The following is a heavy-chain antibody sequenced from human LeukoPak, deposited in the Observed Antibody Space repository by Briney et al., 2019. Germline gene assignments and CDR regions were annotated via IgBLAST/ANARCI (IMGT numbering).Heavy chain of an antibody. J-gene: IGHJ4*02. CDR3: ARELYYDSSGYYYRNFDY. D-gene: IGHD3-22*01. Sequence: PSETLSLTCTVSGGAISSSSYYWGWIRQPPGKGLEWIGYIYYSGSTYYNPSLKSRVTISVDTSKNQISLQLNSVTPEDTAVYYCARELYYDSSGYYYRNFDYWGQGTLVTVSS. V-gene: IGHV4-31*03. CDR1: GGAISSSSYY. CDR2: IYYSGST.